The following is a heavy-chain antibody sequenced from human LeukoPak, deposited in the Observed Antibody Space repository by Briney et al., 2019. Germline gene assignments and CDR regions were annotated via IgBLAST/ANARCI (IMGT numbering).Heavy chain of an antibody. V-gene: IGHV3-21*01. J-gene: IGHJ4*02. CDR3: ARDRGGSYLGGFDY. CDR1: GFTFSSYG. CDR2: ISSSSSYI. D-gene: IGHD1-26*01. Sequence: GGSLRLSCAASGFTFSSYGMSWVRQAPGKGLEWVSSISSSSSYIYYADSVKGRFTISRDNAKNSLYLQMNSLRAEDTAVYYCARDRGGSYLGGFDYWGQGTLVTVSS.